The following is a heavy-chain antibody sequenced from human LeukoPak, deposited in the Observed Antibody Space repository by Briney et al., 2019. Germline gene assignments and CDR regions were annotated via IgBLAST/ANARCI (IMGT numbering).Heavy chain of an antibody. CDR3: AREGSSGYDFDY. V-gene: IGHV4-59*01. J-gene: IGHJ4*02. CDR2: IYYSGST. CDR1: GGSISSYY. Sequence: SETLSLTCTVSGGSISSYYWSWIRQPPGKGLEWIGYIYYSGSTNYNPSLKSRVTISVDTSKNQFSLKLSSVTAADTAVYYCAREGSSGYDFDYWGQGTLVTVSS. D-gene: IGHD5-12*01.